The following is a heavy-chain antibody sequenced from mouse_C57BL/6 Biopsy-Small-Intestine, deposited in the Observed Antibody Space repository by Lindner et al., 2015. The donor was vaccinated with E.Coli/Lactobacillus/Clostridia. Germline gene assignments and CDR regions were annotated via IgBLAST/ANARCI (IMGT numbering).Heavy chain of an antibody. V-gene: IGHV1-9*01. CDR3: ARRGDYYDSSYYALDY. D-gene: IGHD1-1*01. CDR2: ILPGSGST. CDR1: ANTFTGYW. J-gene: IGHJ4*01. Sequence: VQLRESGAELMKPGASVKLPARLLANTFTGYWIEWVKQRPGHGLEWIGEILPGSGSTNYNEKFKGKATFTADTSSNTAYMPLSSLTTEDSAIYYCARRGDYYDSSYYALDYWGSRNLSHRLL.